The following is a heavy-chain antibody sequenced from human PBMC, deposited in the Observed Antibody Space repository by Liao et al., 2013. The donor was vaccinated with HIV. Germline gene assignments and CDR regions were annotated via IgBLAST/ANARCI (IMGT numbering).Heavy chain of an antibody. CDR2: ISYSGRT. J-gene: IGHJ3*02. V-gene: IGHV4-59*01. CDR3: ARAQTGGGSFDI. Sequence: QVQLQESGPGLLKPSETLSLTCSVSGGSITSYYWSWIRQSPDKGLEWIGYISYSGRTNYNPSLKSRVSISIDTSRNRFSLQLISVTAADTAVYYCARAQTGGGSFDIWGQGTMVTVSS. CDR1: GGSITSYY. D-gene: IGHD3-16*01.